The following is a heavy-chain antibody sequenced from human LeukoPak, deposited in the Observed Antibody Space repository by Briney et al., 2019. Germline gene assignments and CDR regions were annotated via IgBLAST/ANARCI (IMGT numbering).Heavy chain of an antibody. CDR2: IYTSGST. D-gene: IGHD6-13*01. CDR1: GGSISSYY. J-gene: IGHJ2*01. CDR3: ARVVGMAAAGIWSRLWYFDL. Sequence: PSETLSLTCTVSGGSISSYYWSWIRQPAGKGLEWIGRIYTSGSTNYNPSLKSRVTMSVDTSKNQFSLKLSSVTAADTAVYYCARVVGMAAAGIWSRLWYFDLWGRGTLVTVSS. V-gene: IGHV4-4*07.